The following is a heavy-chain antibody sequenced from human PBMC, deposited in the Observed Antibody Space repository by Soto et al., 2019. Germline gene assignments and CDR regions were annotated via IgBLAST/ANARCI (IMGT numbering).Heavy chain of an antibody. CDR1: GGSVSSSSYY. CDR3: ARDTWVVRDAFDV. Sequence: QVQLQESGPGLVKPSETLSLTCTVSGGSVSSSSYYWSWIRQPPGKGLEWIGYIYYSGSTNYNPSLKSRVTISVDTSKNQFSLKLSSVTAADTAVYYCARDTWVVRDAFDVWGQGTMVTVSS. D-gene: IGHD2-15*01. CDR2: IYYSGST. V-gene: IGHV4-61*01. J-gene: IGHJ3*01.